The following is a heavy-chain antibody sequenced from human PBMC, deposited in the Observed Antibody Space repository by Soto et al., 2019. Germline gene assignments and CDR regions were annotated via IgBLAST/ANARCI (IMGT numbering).Heavy chain of an antibody. CDR2: ITVSGGKT. J-gene: IGHJ5*01. CDR1: GFTFSSYA. Sequence: GGSLRLSCTASGFTFSSYAMTWVRQAPGRGLEGVSGITVSGGKTFYADSVKGRFTISRDNSRSTLYLQMNSLRAEDTAVYYCAKATRYADYVRWFDSWGQGTLVTVSS. CDR3: AKATRYADYVRWFDS. D-gene: IGHD4-17*01. V-gene: IGHV3-23*01.